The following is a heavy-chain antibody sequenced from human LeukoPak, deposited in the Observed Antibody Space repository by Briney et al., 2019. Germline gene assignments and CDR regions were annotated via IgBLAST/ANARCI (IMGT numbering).Heavy chain of an antibody. CDR3: SRGLDSSGYYSGAADY. J-gene: IGHJ4*02. CDR1: GYTFTGYY. V-gene: IGHV1-2*07. D-gene: IGHD3-22*01. CDR2: INPNSGGT. Sequence: ASVKVSCKASGYTFTGYYTHWVRQAPGQRLEWMGWINPNSGGTRDAHNFQGMVTMTSDTSISTAYMELSRLSSDDTAVYYCSRGLDSSGYYSGAADYWGQGTLVAVSS.